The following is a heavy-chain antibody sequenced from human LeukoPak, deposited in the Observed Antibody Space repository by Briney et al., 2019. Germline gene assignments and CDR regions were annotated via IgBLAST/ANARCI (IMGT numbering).Heavy chain of an antibody. Sequence: GGSLRLSCAASGFTFRSYAMSWVRQAPGKGLEWVSVIYSGGSTYYADSVKGRFTISRDNSKNTLYLQMNSLRAEDAAVYYCARDLGYGSGSFDIWGQGTMVTVSS. CDR3: ARDLGYGSGSFDI. V-gene: IGHV3-53*01. D-gene: IGHD3-10*01. CDR2: IYSGGST. J-gene: IGHJ3*02. CDR1: GFTFRSYA.